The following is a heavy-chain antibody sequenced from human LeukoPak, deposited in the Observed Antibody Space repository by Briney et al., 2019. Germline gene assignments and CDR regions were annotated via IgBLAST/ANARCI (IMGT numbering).Heavy chain of an antibody. CDR2: ISDSGNT. J-gene: IGHJ4*02. CDR3: AKAPVTTCRGAYCYPFDY. Sequence: GGSLRLSCAASGFTFSSYAMSWVRQAPGKGLEWVSAISDSGNTYHANSVKGRFTISRDSSKNTLFLQMNRLRPEDAAVYYCAKAPVTTCRGAYCYPFDYWGQGTLVTVSS. D-gene: IGHD2-21*01. V-gene: IGHV3-23*01. CDR1: GFTFSSYA.